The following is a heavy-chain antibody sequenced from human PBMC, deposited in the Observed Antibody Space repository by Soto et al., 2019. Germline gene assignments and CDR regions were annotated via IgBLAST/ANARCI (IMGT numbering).Heavy chain of an antibody. Sequence: SETLSLTCTVSGGSISSGDYYWSWIRQHPGKGLEWIGYIYYSGSTYYNPSLKSRITMSVDTSKNQFSLKLSSVTAADTAVYYCARHVLPAANLGHSYYYMDVWGKGTTVTVSS. CDR1: GGSISSGDYY. CDR2: IYYSGST. CDR3: ARHVLPAANLGHSYYYMDV. V-gene: IGHV4-31*03. D-gene: IGHD2-2*01. J-gene: IGHJ6*03.